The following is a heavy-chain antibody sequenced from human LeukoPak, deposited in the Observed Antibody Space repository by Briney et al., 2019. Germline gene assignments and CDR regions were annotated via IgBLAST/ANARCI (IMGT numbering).Heavy chain of an antibody. CDR1: DYYISSGHY. CDR3: ARVAWIPIGGVIVTAFDY. D-gene: IGHD3-16*02. CDR2: IHHAGAT. V-gene: IGHV4-38-2*02. Sequence: PSETLSLTCTVSDYYISSGHYWGWIQQPPGKGLEWIGNIHHAGATYHNPSLKSRVTISVDTSKNQFSLKLNSVTAADTAVYYCARVAWIPIGGVIVTAFDYWGQGTLVTVSS. J-gene: IGHJ4*02.